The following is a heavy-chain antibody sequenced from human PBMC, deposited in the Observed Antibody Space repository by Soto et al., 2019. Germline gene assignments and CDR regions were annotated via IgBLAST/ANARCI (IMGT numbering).Heavy chain of an antibody. CDR3: ARDLRGYCSGGSCYSLDY. CDR1: GGTFSSYA. D-gene: IGHD2-15*01. V-gene: IGHV1-69*01. Sequence: QVQLVQSGAEVKKPGSSVKVSCKASGGTFSSYAISWVRQAPGQGLEWMGGIIPIFGTANYAQKFQGRVTMTADEYTSTAYVELSSLRAEDTAVYYCARDLRGYCSGGSCYSLDYWGQGTLVTVSS. J-gene: IGHJ4*02. CDR2: IIPIFGTA.